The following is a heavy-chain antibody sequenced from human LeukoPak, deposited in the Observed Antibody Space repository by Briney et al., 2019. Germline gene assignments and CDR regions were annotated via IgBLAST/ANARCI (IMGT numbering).Heavy chain of an antibody. CDR1: GFTFSSYA. CDR3: ASLLYYDILTGVDY. J-gene: IGHJ4*02. Sequence: VGSLRLSCAASGFTFSSYAMSWVRQAPGKGLEWVSAISGSGGSTYYADSVKGRFTISRDNSKNMLYLQMNSLRAEDTAVYYCASLLYYDILTGVDYWGQGTLVTVSS. V-gene: IGHV3-23*01. D-gene: IGHD3-9*01. CDR2: ISGSGGST.